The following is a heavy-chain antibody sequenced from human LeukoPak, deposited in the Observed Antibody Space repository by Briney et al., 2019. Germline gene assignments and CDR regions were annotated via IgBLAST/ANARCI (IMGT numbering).Heavy chain of an antibody. V-gene: IGHV3-30*02. J-gene: IGHJ4*02. D-gene: IGHD5-12*01. CDR1: GFTFSSYG. CDR2: IRYDGSNK. CDR3: AKDRSRGPVATTHFDY. Sequence: GGSLRLSCAASGFTFSSYGMHWVRQAPGKGLEWVAFIRYDGSNKYYADSVKGRFTISRDNSKNTLYLQMNSLRAEDTAVYYCAKDRSRGPVATTHFDYWGQGTLVTVSS.